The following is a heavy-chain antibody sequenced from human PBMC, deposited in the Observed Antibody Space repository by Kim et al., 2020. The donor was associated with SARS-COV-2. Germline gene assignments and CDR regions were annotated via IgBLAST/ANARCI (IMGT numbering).Heavy chain of an antibody. CDR3: ARSIDPRRAAGLSFDY. CDR1: GGSISSSSYY. D-gene: IGHD6-13*01. Sequence: SETLSLTCTVSGGSISSSSYYWGWIRQPPGKGLEWIGSIHYSGSTYYNPSLKSRVTISVDTSKNQFSLKLSSVTAADTAVYYCARSIDPRRAAGLSFDY. CDR2: IHYSGST. V-gene: IGHV4-39*01. J-gene: IGHJ4*01.